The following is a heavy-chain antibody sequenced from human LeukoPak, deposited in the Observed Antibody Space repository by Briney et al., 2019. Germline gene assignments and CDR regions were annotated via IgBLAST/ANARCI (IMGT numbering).Heavy chain of an antibody. CDR2: ISGSGGST. CDR3: AKSGLNCDSFAGYYTGRHFDY. D-gene: IGHD3-9*01. V-gene: IGHV3-23*01. Sequence: GGSLRLSCAASGFTFSSYAMNWVRQAPGKGLEWVSSISGSGGSTYYADSLRGRFIISRDNSKNTLSLQMNSLRAEDTAVYYCAKSGLNCDSFAGYYTGRHFDYWGQGTLVTVSS. CDR1: GFTFSSYA. J-gene: IGHJ4*02.